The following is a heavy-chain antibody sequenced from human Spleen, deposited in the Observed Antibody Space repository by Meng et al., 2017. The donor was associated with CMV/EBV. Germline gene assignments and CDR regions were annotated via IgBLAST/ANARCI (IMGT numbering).Heavy chain of an antibody. CDR3: ARVVPAARFDP. Sequence: QVQRQESGPGLVKPSETLSPTCTFSGGSISSGDYYWSWIRQPPGKGLEWIGYIYYSGSTYYNPSLKSRVTISVDTSKNQFSLKLSSVTAADTAVYYCARVVPAARFDPWGQGTLVTVSS. V-gene: IGHV4-30-4*08. CDR1: GGSISSGDYY. D-gene: IGHD2-2*01. J-gene: IGHJ5*02. CDR2: IYYSGST.